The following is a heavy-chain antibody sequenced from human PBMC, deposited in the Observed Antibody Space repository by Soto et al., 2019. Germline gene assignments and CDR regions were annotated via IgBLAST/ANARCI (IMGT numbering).Heavy chain of an antibody. CDR2: ISVNNGHA. Sequence: GASVKVSCKTSGYTFASYGIAWVRQAPGQGPEWMGWISVNNGHALYAQKFLGRVSLTADTSTTTVYMDLTSLRSDDTAVYYCARDVLHIGKDSNYFGNWGPGTLVTVSS. J-gene: IGHJ4*02. D-gene: IGHD5-12*01. CDR1: GYTFASYG. CDR3: ARDVLHIGKDSNYFGN. V-gene: IGHV1-18*01.